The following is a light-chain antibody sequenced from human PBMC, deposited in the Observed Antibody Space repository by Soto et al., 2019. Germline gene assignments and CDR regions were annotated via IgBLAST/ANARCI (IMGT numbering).Light chain of an antibody. CDR2: EVT. Sequence: QSALTQPASVSGSRGQSIIISCVGRNTDVGQDKSVSWYQQGPGKAPKLLIFEVTNRPSGVSNRFSGSRSGNTASLTISGLQAEDEADYYCCSYAGSFTYVFGTGTKVTVL. CDR3: CSYAGSFTYV. CDR1: NTDVGQDKS. J-gene: IGLJ1*01. V-gene: IGLV2-23*02.